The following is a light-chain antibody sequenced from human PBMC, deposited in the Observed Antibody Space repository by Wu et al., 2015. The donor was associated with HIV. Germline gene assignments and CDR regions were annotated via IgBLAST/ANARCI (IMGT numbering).Light chain of an antibody. V-gene: IGKV3-15*01. CDR1: QSVSLK. CDR2: NAF. CDR3: QQRYNWPKT. Sequence: EVVMTQSPATLSVSPGERVTLSCRASQSVSLKLAWYQQKPGQAPRLLIYNAFTRATGIPARFSGSGSGTDFTLTISSLQSEDFAVYSCQQRYNWPKTFGQGTNVEIK. J-gene: IGKJ1*01.